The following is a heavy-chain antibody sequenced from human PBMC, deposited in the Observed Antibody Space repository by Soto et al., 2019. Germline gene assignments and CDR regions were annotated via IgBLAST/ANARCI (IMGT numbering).Heavy chain of an antibody. D-gene: IGHD3-9*01. CDR2: INDRGSI. CDR3: ARESHDILTGPAWFWYCDL. CDR1: GGSFSGYY. V-gene: IGHV4-34*01. J-gene: IGHJ2*01. Sequence: QVQLQQWGAGPLRPLETLSLTCGVSGGSFSGYYWAWIRQSPGKGLEWIGEINDRGSINYNPSLKSRVRIYVDTSKMHYSLSLRSVAAAGTAVYYCARESHDILTGPAWFWYCDLWGRGTLVTVSS.